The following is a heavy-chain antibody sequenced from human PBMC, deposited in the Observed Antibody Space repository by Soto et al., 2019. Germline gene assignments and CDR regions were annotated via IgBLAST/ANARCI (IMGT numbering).Heavy chain of an antibody. D-gene: IGHD5-18*01. CDR2: SHQSGNT. CDR3: ATRDTGRVY. V-gene: IGHV4-4*02. CDR1: GVSIGSHDW. J-gene: IGHJ4*02. Sequence: QVQLQESGPGLVKPSGTLSLTCAVSGVSIGSHDWWTWVRQPPGKGLEWIGESHQSGNTNYNSSLESRVTIPLDKSKNHFSLQLRSVTVADTAVYYCATRDTGRVYWGQGTLVTVSS.